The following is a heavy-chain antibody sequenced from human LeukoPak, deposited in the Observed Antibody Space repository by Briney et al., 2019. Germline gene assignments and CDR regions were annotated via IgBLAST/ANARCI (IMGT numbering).Heavy chain of an antibody. CDR3: ARDQGVGDEYFDL. V-gene: IGHV4-34*01. CDR2: INHSGST. Sequence: GSLRLSCAASGFTFSSYGMSWVRQAPGKGLEWIGEINHSGSTNYNPSLKSRVTISVDTSKNQFSLKLSSVTAADTAVYYCARDQGVGDEYFDLWGRGTLVTVSS. CDR1: GFTFSSYG. D-gene: IGHD1-26*01. J-gene: IGHJ2*01.